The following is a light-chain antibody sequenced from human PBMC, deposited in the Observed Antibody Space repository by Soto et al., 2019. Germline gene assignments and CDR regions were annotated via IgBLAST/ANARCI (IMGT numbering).Light chain of an antibody. CDR3: QQYNNWPQT. J-gene: IGKJ1*01. V-gene: IGKV3-15*01. Sequence: EIVLTQSPGTLSLSPGERATLSCRASQNVDSNYLAWYQQKPGQAPRLLIYGASTRASGIPVRFSGSGSGTEFTLTIGSLQSEDFAVYYCQQYNNWPQTIGQGTKVDIK. CDR1: QNVDSN. CDR2: GAS.